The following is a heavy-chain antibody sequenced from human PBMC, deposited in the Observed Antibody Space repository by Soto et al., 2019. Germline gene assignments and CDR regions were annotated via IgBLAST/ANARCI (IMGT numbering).Heavy chain of an antibody. Sequence: PSETLSITCTVSGDSVSSADYDWSWIRQPPGKGLEWIGCVYYSGSTYYNPSLESRVTISVDKSKNQFSLKLMSLSAADTAVYYCGRLEGLATISYYFDYWGQGALVTVSS. D-gene: IGHD3-9*01. CDR2: VYYSGST. CDR3: GRLEGLATISYYFDY. V-gene: IGHV4-39*01. J-gene: IGHJ4*02. CDR1: GDSVSSADYD.